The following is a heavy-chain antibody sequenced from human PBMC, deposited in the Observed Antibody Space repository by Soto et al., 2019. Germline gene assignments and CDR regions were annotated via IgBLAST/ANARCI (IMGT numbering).Heavy chain of an antibody. CDR2: IKSKTDGGTT. V-gene: IGHV3-15*07. J-gene: IGHJ4*02. CDR1: GFTFSNAW. CDR3: PTDSYSSTIIARFDY. Sequence: PGGSLRLSCAASGFTFSNAWINWVRGAPGKGLEWVGRIKSKTDGGTTDYAAPVKGRFAVSRDDSRNMVYLQMNSLKTEDTGIYYCPTDSYSSTIIARFDYWGQGTVVTVSP. D-gene: IGHD1-26*01.